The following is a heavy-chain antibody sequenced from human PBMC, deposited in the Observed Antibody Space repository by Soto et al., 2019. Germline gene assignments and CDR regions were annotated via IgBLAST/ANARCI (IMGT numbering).Heavy chain of an antibody. J-gene: IGHJ6*04. CDR1: GGPFSGYC. Sequence: SETLSLTCAVYGGPFSGYCWSWIRQPPGKGLEWIGEFSHSGSTNYNPSLKSRVTISLDTSKSQFSLKLSSVTDADTAVYYCARGPPGAVVSYYYYAMDVWGKGTRVTVSS. D-gene: IGHD3-10*01. CDR2: FSHSGST. CDR3: ARGPPGAVVSYYYYAMDV. V-gene: IGHV4-34*01.